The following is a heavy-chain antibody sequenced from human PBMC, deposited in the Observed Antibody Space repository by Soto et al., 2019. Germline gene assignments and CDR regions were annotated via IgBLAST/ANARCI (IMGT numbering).Heavy chain of an antibody. Sequence: EVQLLDSGGDLAQPGGSLRLSCTASGFTFSSFGMAWVRQAPGKGLEWVSAISGSGDGSYYADSVKDRFTISRDNPTNTLYLQMNNLRAEDTAVYYCAKVGIGMFSHKHHFDHWGQGTQVTVSS. D-gene: IGHD2-2*03. CDR1: GFTFSSFG. CDR2: ISGSGDGS. V-gene: IGHV3-23*01. CDR3: AKVGIGMFSHKHHFDH. J-gene: IGHJ4*02.